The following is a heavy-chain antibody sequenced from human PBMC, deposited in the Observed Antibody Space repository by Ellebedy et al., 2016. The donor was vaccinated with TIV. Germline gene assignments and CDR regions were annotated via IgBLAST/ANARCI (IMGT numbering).Heavy chain of an antibody. Sequence: ASVKVSCXAFGYDFSIYGISWVRQAPGQGLEWVGWITVSSGKADYAQKFQDRVTMTTDTVTRTAYLELKSLKSDDTAVYYCARTDLQSDYWGQGTLVTVSS. D-gene: IGHD5-24*01. J-gene: IGHJ4*02. CDR1: GYDFSIYG. V-gene: IGHV1-18*04. CDR3: ARTDLQSDY. CDR2: ITVSSGKA.